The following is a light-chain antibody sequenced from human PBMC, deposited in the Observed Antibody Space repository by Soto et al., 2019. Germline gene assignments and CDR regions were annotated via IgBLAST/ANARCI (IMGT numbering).Light chain of an antibody. CDR3: QQYIRWPLT. CDR2: GAS. V-gene: IGKV3-15*01. CDR1: QSVSNN. Sequence: EIVLTHSPGTLSLSPGERATLSCRASQSVSNNYLAWYQQKPGQAPRLLIYGASTRATGTPARFSGSGSGTEFTLTISSLQSEDFAVYYCQQYIRWPLTFGGGTKVDIK. J-gene: IGKJ4*01.